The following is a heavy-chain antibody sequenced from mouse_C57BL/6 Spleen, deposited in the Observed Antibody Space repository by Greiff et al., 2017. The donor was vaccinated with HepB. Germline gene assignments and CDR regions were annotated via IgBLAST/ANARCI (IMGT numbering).Heavy chain of an antibody. D-gene: IGHD1-1*01. CDR1: GYTFTDYY. V-gene: IGHV1-77*01. CDR3: ARGATVVATRGDY. Sequence: QVQLQQSGAELVKPGASVKISCKASGYTFTDYYINWVKQRPGQGLEWIGKIGPGSGSTYYNEKFKGKATFTADTSSNTAYMQLSSLTTEDSAIYYCARGATVVATRGDYWGQGTSVTVSS. CDR2: IGPGSGST. J-gene: IGHJ4*01.